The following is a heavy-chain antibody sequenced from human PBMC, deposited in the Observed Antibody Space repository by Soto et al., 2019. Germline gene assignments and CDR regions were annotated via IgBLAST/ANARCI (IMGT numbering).Heavy chain of an antibody. CDR3: ARLMGDFTTYDY. J-gene: IGHJ4*02. Sequence: PGGSLRLSCLASGFTFSNHWMSWVRQAPGKGLEWVASIKWGGDVTHYVDSVKGRFTISRDNAKNSVILEMNSLRADDTAVYYCARLMGDFTTYDYWGQGTLVTV. CDR1: GFTFSNHW. V-gene: IGHV3-7*01. D-gene: IGHD2-8*01. CDR2: IKWGGDVT.